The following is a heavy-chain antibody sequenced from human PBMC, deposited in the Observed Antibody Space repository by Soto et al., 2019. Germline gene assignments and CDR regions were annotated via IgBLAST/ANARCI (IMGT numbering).Heavy chain of an antibody. J-gene: IGHJ6*02. Sequence: SETLSLTCTVSGGSISSYYWSWIRQPTGKGLEWIGYIYYSGSTNYNPSLKSRVTISVDTSKNQFSLKLSSVTAADTAVYYCARDLNVPGYYYGMDVWGQGTTVTVSS. CDR3: ARDLNVPGYYYGMDV. D-gene: IGHD3-10*01. V-gene: IGHV4-59*01. CDR2: IYYSGST. CDR1: GGSISSYY.